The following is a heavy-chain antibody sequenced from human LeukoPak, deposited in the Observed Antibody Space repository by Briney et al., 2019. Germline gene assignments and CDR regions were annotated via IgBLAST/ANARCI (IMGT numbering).Heavy chain of an antibody. V-gene: IGHV3-48*04. CDR1: GFTFSAYW. D-gene: IGHD3-22*01. CDR2: ISSSGSTI. CDR3: AREGPRYYDSSGYYLDAFDI. J-gene: IGHJ3*02. Sequence: GGSLRLSCAASGFTFSAYWMHWVRQVPGKGLEWVSYISSSGSTIYYADSVKGRFTISRDNAKNSLYLQMNSLRAEDTAVYYCAREGPRYYDSSGYYLDAFDIWGQGTMVTVSS.